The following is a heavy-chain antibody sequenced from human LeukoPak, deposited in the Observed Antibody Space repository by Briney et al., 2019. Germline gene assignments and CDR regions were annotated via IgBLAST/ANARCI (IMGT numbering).Heavy chain of an antibody. CDR2: IYYSGST. J-gene: IGHJ3*02. V-gene: IGHV4-59*08. Sequence: SETLSLTCTVSGGSISSYYWSWIRQPPGKGLEWIGYIYYSGSTNYNPSLKSRVTISVDTSKNQFSLKLSSVTAADTAVYYCARHLRGYSYGYGSIDAFDIWGQGTMVTVSS. D-gene: IGHD5-18*01. CDR3: ARHLRGYSYGYGSIDAFDI. CDR1: GGSISSYY.